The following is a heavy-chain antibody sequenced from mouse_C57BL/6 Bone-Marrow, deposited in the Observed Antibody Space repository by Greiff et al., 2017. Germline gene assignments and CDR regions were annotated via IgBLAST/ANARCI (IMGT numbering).Heavy chain of an antibody. CDR1: GYTFTSYW. Sequence: QVQLQQPGAELVKPGASVKLSCKASGYTFTSYWMHWVKQRPGQGLEWIGMIHPNSGSTNYNEKFKSKATLTVDKSSSTAYMQLSSLTSEDSAVYYCARAYYYSWFAYWGQGTVVTVSA. V-gene: IGHV1-64*01. CDR3: ARAYYYSWFAY. D-gene: IGHD2-10*01. CDR2: IHPNSGST. J-gene: IGHJ3*01.